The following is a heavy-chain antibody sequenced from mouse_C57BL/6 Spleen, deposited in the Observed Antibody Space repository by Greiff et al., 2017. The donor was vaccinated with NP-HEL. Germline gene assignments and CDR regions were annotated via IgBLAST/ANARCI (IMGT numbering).Heavy chain of an antibody. D-gene: IGHD3-3*01. CDR3: ARSRDGGFAY. CDR1: GYAFSSSW. CDR2: IYPGDGDT. J-gene: IGHJ3*01. Sequence: VQLQQSGPELVKPGASVKISCKASGYAFSSSWMNWVKQRPGKGLEWIGRIYPGDGDTNYNGKFKGKATLTADKSSSTAYMQLSSLTSEGSAVYFCARSRDGGFAYWGQGTLVTVSA. V-gene: IGHV1-82*01.